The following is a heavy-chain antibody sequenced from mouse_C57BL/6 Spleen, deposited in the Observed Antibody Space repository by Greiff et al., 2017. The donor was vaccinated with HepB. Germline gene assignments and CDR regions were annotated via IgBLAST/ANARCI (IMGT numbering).Heavy chain of an antibody. CDR3: VRRGPSYAMDY. V-gene: IGHV10-1*01. Sequence: EVQLQESGGGLVQPKGSLKLSCAASGFSFNTYAMNWVRQAPGKGLEWVARIRSKSNNYATYYADSVKDRFTISRDDSESMLYLQMNNLKTEDTAMYYCVRRGPSYAMDYWGQGTSVTVSS. CDR1: GFSFNTYA. CDR2: IRSKSNNYAT. J-gene: IGHJ4*01. D-gene: IGHD1-1*02.